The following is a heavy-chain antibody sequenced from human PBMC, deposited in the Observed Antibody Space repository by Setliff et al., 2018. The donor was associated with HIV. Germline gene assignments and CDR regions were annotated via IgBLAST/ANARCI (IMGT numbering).Heavy chain of an antibody. D-gene: IGHD6-25*01. J-gene: IGHJ4*02. CDR2: IYPADSDT. Sequence: PGESLKISCKASGYTFTAYWIGWVRQMPGKGLEWMGSIYPADSDTRYSPSFQGQVTISDDKSINTAYLQWRSLKTSDNGLYYCARRRDGFIDYWGQGTLVTVS. CDR1: GYTFTAYW. CDR3: ARRRDGFIDY. V-gene: IGHV5-51*01.